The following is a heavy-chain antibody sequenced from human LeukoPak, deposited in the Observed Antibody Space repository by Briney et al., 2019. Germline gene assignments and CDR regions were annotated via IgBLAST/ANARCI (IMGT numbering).Heavy chain of an antibody. CDR2: IRYDGSNK. Sequence: PGGSLRLSCAASGFTFSSYGMHWVRQAPGKGLEWVAFIRYDGSNKYYADSVKGRFTISRDNSKNTLYLQMNSLRAEDTAVYYCAKVRHYYDSSGLDYWGQGTLVTVSS. CDR3: AKVRHYYDSSGLDY. D-gene: IGHD3-22*01. CDR1: GFTFSSYG. J-gene: IGHJ4*02. V-gene: IGHV3-30*02.